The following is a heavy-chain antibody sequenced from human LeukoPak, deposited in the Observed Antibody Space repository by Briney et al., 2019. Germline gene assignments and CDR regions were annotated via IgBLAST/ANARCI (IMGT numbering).Heavy chain of an antibody. CDR1: GFTFTSYS. J-gene: IGHJ4*02. CDR3: AKNRGSAGWSDY. Sequence: GGSLTLSRSPSGFTFTSYSMSWVRQPPRKGLEWVSSISGRGSTTYEADYVKARFTISRDNSKNTLDLQMNSLRVDDTAVYYCAKNRGSAGWSDYWGQGTLVTVS. D-gene: IGHD6-19*01. V-gene: IGHV3-23*01. CDR2: ISGRGSTT.